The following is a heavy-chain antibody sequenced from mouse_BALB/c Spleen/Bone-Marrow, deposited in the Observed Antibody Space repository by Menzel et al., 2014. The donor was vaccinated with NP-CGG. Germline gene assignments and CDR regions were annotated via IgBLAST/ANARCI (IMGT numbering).Heavy chain of an antibody. J-gene: IGHJ4*01. V-gene: IGHV5-6-4*01. CDR3: TRDLYDGYYYYAMDY. D-gene: IGHD2-3*01. CDR2: ISSGGSYT. CDR1: GFTFSSYT. Sequence: DVMLVESGGGLVKPGGSLKLSCAASGFTFSSYTMSWVRQTPEKRLVWVATISSGGSYTYYPDSVKGRFTISRDNAKNTLYLQMSSLKSEDTAMYYCTRDLYDGYYYYAMDYWGQGTSVTVSS.